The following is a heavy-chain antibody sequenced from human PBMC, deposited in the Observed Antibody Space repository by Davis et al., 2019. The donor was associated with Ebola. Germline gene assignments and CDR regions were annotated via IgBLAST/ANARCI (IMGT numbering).Heavy chain of an antibody. V-gene: IGHV3-30*03. J-gene: IGHJ5*02. CDR3: ARGKGWFDP. CDR1: GFTFSSYG. Sequence: GGSLRLSCAASGFTFSSYGMHWVRQAPGKGLEWVAVISYDGSNKYYADSVKGRFTISRENAKNSLYLQMNSLRAGDTAVYYCARGKGWFDPWGQGTLVTVSS. CDR2: ISYDGSNK.